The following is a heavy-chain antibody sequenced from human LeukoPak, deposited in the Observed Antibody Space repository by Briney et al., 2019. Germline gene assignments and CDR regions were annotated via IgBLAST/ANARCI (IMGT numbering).Heavy chain of an antibody. D-gene: IGHD3-10*01. CDR3: ARASITMVRGVIITSYFDY. CDR2: INHSGST. J-gene: IGHJ4*02. CDR1: GGSFSGYY. V-gene: IGHV4-34*01. Sequence: SETLSLTCAVYGGSFSGYYWSWIRQPPGKGLEWIGEINHSGSTNYNPSLKSRVTISVDTSKNQFSLKLSSVTAADTAVYYCARASITMVRGVIITSYFDYWGQGTLVTVSS.